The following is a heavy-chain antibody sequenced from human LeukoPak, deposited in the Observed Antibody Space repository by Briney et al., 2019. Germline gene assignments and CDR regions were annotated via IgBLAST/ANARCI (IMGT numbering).Heavy chain of an antibody. D-gene: IGHD3-3*01. CDR2: IYSGGGT. J-gene: IGHJ6*02. CDR3: AKDLSTGYDFWSGYYRYYYYYGMDV. V-gene: IGHV3-53*01. Sequence: GGSLRLSCAASEFTVSTNYMTWVRQAPGKGLEWVSFIYSGGGTNYADSVKGRFAISRDNSKNTLYLQMNSLRAEDTAVYYCAKDLSTGYDFWSGYYRYYYYYGMDVWGQGTTVTVSS. CDR1: EFTVSTNY.